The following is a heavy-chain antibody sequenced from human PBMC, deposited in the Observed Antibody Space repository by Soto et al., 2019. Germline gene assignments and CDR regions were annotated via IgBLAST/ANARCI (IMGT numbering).Heavy chain of an antibody. CDR3: ACYFSGDTAMLVSNFDY. J-gene: IGHJ4*02. CDR1: GYTFTSYC. D-gene: IGHD5-18*01. Sequence: ASVKVSCKASGYTFTSYCISWVRQAPGQGLEWMGWISAYNGNTNYAQKLQGRVTMTTDTSTSTAYMELRSLRSDDTAVYYCACYFSGDTAMLVSNFDYWGQGTLVTVSS. V-gene: IGHV1-18*01. CDR2: ISAYNGNT.